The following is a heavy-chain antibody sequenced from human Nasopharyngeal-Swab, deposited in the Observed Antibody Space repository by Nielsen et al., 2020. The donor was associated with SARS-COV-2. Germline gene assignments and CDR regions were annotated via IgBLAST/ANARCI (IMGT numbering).Heavy chain of an antibody. Sequence: GEFLKISCAASGFTFSSYAMSWVRQAPGKGLEWVSVISGSGGSTYYADFVKGRFTISRDNSKNTLYLQMNSLRAEDTAVYYCAKDFGEWVPYYFDYWGQGTLVTVSS. J-gene: IGHJ4*02. CDR2: ISGSGGST. V-gene: IGHV3-23*01. D-gene: IGHD3-10*01. CDR1: GFTFSSYA. CDR3: AKDFGEWVPYYFDY.